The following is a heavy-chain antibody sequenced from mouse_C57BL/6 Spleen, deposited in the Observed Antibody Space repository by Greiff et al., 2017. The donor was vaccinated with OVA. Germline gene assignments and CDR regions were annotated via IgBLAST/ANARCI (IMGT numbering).Heavy chain of an antibody. D-gene: IGHD2-1*01. CDR1: GFTFSDYG. J-gene: IGHJ1*03. CDR2: ISSGSSTI. CDR3: ARPSRDGNSYWYFDV. V-gene: IGHV5-17*01. Sequence: EVKVVESGGGLVKPGGSLKLSCAASGFTFSDYGMHWVRQAPEKGLEWVAYISSGSSTIYYADTVKGRFTISRDNAKNNLFLQMTSLRSEHTAMYYGARPSRDGNSYWYFDVWGTGTTVTVSS.